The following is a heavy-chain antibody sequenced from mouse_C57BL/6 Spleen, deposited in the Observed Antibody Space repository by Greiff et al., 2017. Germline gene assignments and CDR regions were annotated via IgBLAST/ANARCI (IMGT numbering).Heavy chain of an antibody. CDR1: GYTFTDYN. CDR2: INPNNGGT. V-gene: IGHV1-22*01. Sequence: VQLQQSGPELVKPGASVKMSCKASGYTFTDYNMHWVKQSHGKSLEWIGYINPNNGGTSYNQKFKGKATLTVNKSSSTAYMELRSLTSEDSAVYYCASAYYSNPYYFDYWGQGTTRTVSS. J-gene: IGHJ2*01. CDR3: ASAYYSNPYYFDY. D-gene: IGHD2-5*01.